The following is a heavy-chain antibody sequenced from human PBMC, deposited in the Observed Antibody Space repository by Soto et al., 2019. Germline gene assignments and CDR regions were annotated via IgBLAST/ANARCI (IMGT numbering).Heavy chain of an antibody. CDR2: IDDSGST. CDR3: ARGGNYYGMDV. CDR1: GGSISSGEYY. Sequence: LTCTVSGGSISSGEYYWSWIRQPPGKGLEWIGYIDDSGSTYYNASLKSRVTISLHTSRNHFSLKLTSVSAADTAVYYCARGGNYYGMDVWGQGTTVTVSS. V-gene: IGHV4-30-4*01. J-gene: IGHJ6*02.